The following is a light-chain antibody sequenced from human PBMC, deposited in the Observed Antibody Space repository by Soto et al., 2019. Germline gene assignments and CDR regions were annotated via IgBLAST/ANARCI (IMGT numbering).Light chain of an antibody. CDR2: DVS. J-gene: IGLJ1*01. Sequence: QSALTQPASVSGSPGQSITISCTGTSSDVGGYNYVSWYQHHPGKAPKLMICDVSNRPSGVSNRFSGSKSGNTASLSISGLQAEDEADYYCSSYTSSSTLGIFGTGTKLTVL. CDR3: SSYTSSSTLGI. V-gene: IGLV2-14*03. CDR1: SSDVGGYNY.